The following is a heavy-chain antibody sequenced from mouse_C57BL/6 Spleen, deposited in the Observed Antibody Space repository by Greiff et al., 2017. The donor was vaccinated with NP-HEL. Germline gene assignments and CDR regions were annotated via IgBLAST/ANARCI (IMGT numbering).Heavy chain of an antibody. CDR1: GYAFSSYW. CDR2: IYPGDGDT. Sequence: VQLQQSGAELVKPGASVKISCKASGYAFSSYWMNWVKQRPGKGLEWIGQIYPGDGDTNYNGKFKGKATLTADKSSSTAYMQLSGLTSEDSAVYFYARYYSNYDAMDYWGQGTSVTVSS. V-gene: IGHV1-80*01. J-gene: IGHJ4*01. D-gene: IGHD2-5*01. CDR3: ARYYSNYDAMDY.